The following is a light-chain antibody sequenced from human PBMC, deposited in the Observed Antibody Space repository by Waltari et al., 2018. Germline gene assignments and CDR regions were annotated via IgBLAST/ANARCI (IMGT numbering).Light chain of an antibody. CDR3: QQYGRSPYT. CDR1: QSLSSTY. Sequence: EIVLTQSPGTLSLSPGERATLSCRASQSLSSTYLAWYQHKPGQAPRLLIYGASSRATGIPDRFSGSGSGTDFTLSISRLEPEDSAVYYCQQYGRSPYTFGQGTKLEIK. CDR2: GAS. J-gene: IGKJ2*01. V-gene: IGKV3-20*01.